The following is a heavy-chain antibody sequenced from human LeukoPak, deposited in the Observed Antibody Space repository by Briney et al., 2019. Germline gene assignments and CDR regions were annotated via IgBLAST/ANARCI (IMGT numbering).Heavy chain of an antibody. CDR1: GFTFSSYA. CDR3: AKDQIVVVPAALDY. V-gene: IGHV3-23*01. D-gene: IGHD2-2*01. Sequence: PGGSLRLSCAASGFTFSSYAMSWVRQAPGKGLEWVSAISGSGGSTYYADSVKGRFTTSRDNSKNTLYLQMNSLRAEDTAVYYCAKDQIVVVPAALDYWGQGTLVTVSS. J-gene: IGHJ4*02. CDR2: ISGSGGST.